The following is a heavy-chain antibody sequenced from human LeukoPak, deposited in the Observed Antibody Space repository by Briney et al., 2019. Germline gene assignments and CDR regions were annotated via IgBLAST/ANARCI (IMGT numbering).Heavy chain of an antibody. CDR1: GGSISSGGYY. J-gene: IGHJ4*02. CDR2: MSYTGST. CDR3: ARARITTVTY. D-gene: IGHD4-4*01. V-gene: IGHV4-31*03. Sequence: PSETLSLTCTVSGGSISSGGYYWSWIRQHPGEGLEWIGYMSYTGSTSYNPSLKSRVTISIDTSKDQFSLRLSSVTAADTAVYYCARARITTVTYWGQGTLVTVSS.